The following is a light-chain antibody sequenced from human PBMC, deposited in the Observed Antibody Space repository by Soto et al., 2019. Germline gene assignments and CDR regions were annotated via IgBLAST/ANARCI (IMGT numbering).Light chain of an antibody. Sequence: EIVMTQSPATLSVSPGERATLSCRASQSVSSNLAWYQQKPGQAPRLLIYGASTRATGIPARFSGSGSGTEFTLTISSLQSEDFAVYSGQQYNNWTPWTFGQGTKVEIK. CDR1: QSVSSN. J-gene: IGKJ1*01. V-gene: IGKV3-15*01. CDR2: GAS. CDR3: QQYNNWTPWT.